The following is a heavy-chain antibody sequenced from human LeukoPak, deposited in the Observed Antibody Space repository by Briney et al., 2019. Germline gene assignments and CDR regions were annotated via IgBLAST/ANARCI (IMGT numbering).Heavy chain of an antibody. Sequence: GGSLRLSCAASGFTFDDYAMHWVRQAPGKGLEWVSGISWNSGSIGYADSVKGRFTISRDNAKNSLYLQMNSLRAEDTALYYCAKDGRGYYDSMNGFDYGGQGTLVTVS. J-gene: IGHJ4*02. D-gene: IGHD3-22*01. CDR1: GFTFDDYA. CDR2: ISWNSGSI. V-gene: IGHV3-9*01. CDR3: AKDGRGYYDSMNGFDY.